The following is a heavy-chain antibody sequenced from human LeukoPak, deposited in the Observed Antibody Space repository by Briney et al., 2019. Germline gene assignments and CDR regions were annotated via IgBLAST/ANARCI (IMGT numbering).Heavy chain of an antibody. D-gene: IGHD2-15*01. CDR1: GGSFSGYY. V-gene: IGHV4-34*01. J-gene: IGHJ5*02. CDR3: TRGLRLGYCSGGSCYYWFDP. Sequence: SETLSLTCAVYGGSFSGYYWSWIRQPPGKGLEWIGEINHSGSTNYNPSLQSRVTISADTSKNQFSLNLRSVIAADTAVYYCTRGLRLGYCSGGSCYYWFDPWGRGTRVTVSS. CDR2: INHSGST.